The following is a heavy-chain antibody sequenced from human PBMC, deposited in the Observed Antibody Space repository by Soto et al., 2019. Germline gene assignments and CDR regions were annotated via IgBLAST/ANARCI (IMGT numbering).Heavy chain of an antibody. D-gene: IGHD2-8*01. CDR3: ARIGLRSDYFDY. Sequence: LSLTCTVSGGSVSSGSYYWSCIRQPPGKGLEWIGYIYYSGSTNYNPSLKSRVTISVDTSKNQFPLKLSSVTAADTAVYYCARIGLRSDYFDYWGQGTLVTVYS. CDR1: GGSVSSGSYY. CDR2: IYYSGST. J-gene: IGHJ4*02. V-gene: IGHV4-61*01.